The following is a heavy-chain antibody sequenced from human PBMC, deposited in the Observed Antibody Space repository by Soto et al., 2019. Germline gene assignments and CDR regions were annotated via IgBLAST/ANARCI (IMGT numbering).Heavy chain of an antibody. CDR3: ASDLVGASDSYGLDV. V-gene: IGHV3-33*01. J-gene: IGHJ6*02. CDR2: IWHDGNNK. CDR1: GFTFSNYG. D-gene: IGHD1-26*01. Sequence: GGSLRLSCAASGFTFSNYGMHWVRQAPGKGLEWVAIIWHDGNNKYYADSVRGRFIISRGNSKNRLYLQMNSLRAEDTAVYYCASDLVGASDSYGLDVWGQGTTVTVYS.